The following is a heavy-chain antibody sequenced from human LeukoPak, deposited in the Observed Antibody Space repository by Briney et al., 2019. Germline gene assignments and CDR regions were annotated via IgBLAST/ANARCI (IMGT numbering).Heavy chain of an antibody. CDR2: ISAYNGNT. CDR1: GYTFTSYG. CDR3: ARDSSRSYGQTYFDY. V-gene: IGHV1-18*01. D-gene: IGHD5-18*01. Sequence: GASVKVSCKASGYTFTSYGISWVRQAPGQGLEWMGWISAYNGNTNYAQKLQGRVTMTTDTSTSTAYMELRSLRSDDTAVYYCARDSSRSYGQTYFDYWGQGTLVTVSS. J-gene: IGHJ4*02.